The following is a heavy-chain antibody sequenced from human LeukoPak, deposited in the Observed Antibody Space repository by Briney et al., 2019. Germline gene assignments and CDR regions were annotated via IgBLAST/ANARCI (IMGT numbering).Heavy chain of an antibody. D-gene: IGHD3-22*01. Sequence: SVKVSCKASGGTFSSYAISWVRQAPGQGLEWMGGIIPIFGTANYAQKFQGRVTITADESTSTAYMELSSLRSEDTAVYYCAGPLSGYRDAFDIWGQGTMVTVSS. CDR1: GGTFSSYA. CDR2: IIPIFGTA. CDR3: AGPLSGYRDAFDI. J-gene: IGHJ3*02. V-gene: IGHV1-69*13.